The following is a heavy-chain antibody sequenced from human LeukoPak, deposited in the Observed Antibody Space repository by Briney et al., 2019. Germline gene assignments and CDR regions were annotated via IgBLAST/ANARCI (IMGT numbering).Heavy chain of an antibody. CDR2: ISGSGGST. CDR1: GFTFSSYG. J-gene: IGHJ4*02. V-gene: IGHV3-23*01. Sequence: GGSLRLSCAASGFTFSSYGMSWVRQAPGKGLEWVSAISGSGGSTYYADPVKGRFTISRDNSKNTLYLQMNSLRAEDTAVYYCANLYYYDSSGPYWGQGTLVTVSS. CDR3: ANLYYYDSSGPY. D-gene: IGHD3-22*01.